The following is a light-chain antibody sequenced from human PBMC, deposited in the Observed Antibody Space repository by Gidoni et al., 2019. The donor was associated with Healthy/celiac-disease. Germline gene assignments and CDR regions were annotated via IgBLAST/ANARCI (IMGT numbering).Light chain of an antibody. CDR3: QRYYSTPIT. CDR2: WAS. J-gene: IGKJ5*01. Sequence: DIVMTQSLDSLAVSLGERATIHCKSSQSVLYSSNNKNYLALYQQKPGQPPKLLIYWASTRESGVPDRFSGSGSGTDFTLTISSLQAEDVAVYYCQRYYSTPITFGQGTRLEIK. CDR1: QSVLYSSNNKNY. V-gene: IGKV4-1*01.